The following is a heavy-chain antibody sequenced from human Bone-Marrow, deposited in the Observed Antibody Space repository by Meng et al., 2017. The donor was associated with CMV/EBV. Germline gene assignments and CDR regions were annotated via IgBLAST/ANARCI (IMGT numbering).Heavy chain of an antibody. CDR1: GFTFGDYA. Sequence: GESLKISCTASGFTFGDYAMSWVRQAPGKGLEWVGFIRSKAYGGTTEYAASVKGRFTISRDDSKSIAYLQMNSLKTEDTAVYYCTPRISSGSYFDYWGQGTRVTVSS. D-gene: IGHD1-26*01. J-gene: IGHJ4*02. CDR2: IRSKAYGGTT. CDR3: TPRISSGSYFDY. V-gene: IGHV3-49*04.